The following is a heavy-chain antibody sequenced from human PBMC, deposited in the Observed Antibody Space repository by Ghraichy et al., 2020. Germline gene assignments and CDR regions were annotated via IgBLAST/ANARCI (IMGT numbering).Heavy chain of an antibody. CDR1: GFSLTTSA. CDR3: VANANCDGDCYRFDY. J-gene: IGHJ4*02. Sequence: SVKVSCKASGFSLTTSALHWVRQARGQRLEWIGWTVVGNQITISAEKFEDRVTITSDTSTNTIYMELSSLRSDDTAVYYCVANANCDGDCYRFDYWGQGTLVSVSS. CDR2: TVVGNQIT. V-gene: IGHV1-58*01. D-gene: IGHD2-21*02.